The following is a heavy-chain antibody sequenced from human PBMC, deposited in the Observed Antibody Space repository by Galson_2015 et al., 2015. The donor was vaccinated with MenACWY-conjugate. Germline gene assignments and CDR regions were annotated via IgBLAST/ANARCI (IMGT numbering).Heavy chain of an antibody. J-gene: IGHJ6*03. D-gene: IGHD3-16*01. V-gene: IGHV3-74*01. CDR1: GFTFSSYW. CDR3: ARSYVPGSDRKNYYMDV. CDR2: VNSDGSGT. Sequence: SLRLSCAASGFTFSSYWMHWVRHAPGKGLVWVSRVNSDGSGTGCADSVKGRFTISRDNAKSMLFLQMNSLKVEDTAVYYCARSYVPGSDRKNYYMDVWGRGTTVTVSS.